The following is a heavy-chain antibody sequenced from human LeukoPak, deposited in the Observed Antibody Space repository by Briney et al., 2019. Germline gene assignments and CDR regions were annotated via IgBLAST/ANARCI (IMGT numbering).Heavy chain of an antibody. D-gene: IGHD3-16*01. J-gene: IGHJ4*02. CDR2: INHSGST. Sequence: SETLPLTCAVYGGSFSGYYWSWIRQPPGKGLEWIGEINHSGSTNYNPSLKSRVTISVDTSKNQFSLKLSSVTAADTAVYYCARGRGRGPPSRYFDYWGQGTLVTVSS. CDR1: GGSFSGYY. V-gene: IGHV4-34*01. CDR3: ARGRGRGPPSRYFDY.